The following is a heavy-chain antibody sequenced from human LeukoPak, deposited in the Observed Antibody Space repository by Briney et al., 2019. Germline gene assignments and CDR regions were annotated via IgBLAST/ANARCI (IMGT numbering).Heavy chain of an antibody. CDR1: GFTFSSYA. Sequence: PGRCLRLSCAASGFTFSSYAMHWVRQAPGKGLEWVAVISYDGSNKYYADSVKGRFTISRDNSKNTLYLQMNSLRAEDTAVYYCARDQGDDILTGLDYWGQGTLVTVSS. D-gene: IGHD3-9*01. J-gene: IGHJ4*02. CDR2: ISYDGSNK. V-gene: IGHV3-30*04. CDR3: ARDQGDDILTGLDY.